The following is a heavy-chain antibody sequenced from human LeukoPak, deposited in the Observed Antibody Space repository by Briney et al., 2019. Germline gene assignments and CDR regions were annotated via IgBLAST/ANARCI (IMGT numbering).Heavy chain of an antibody. D-gene: IGHD4/OR15-4a*01. CDR3: ARPAGAYSHPYDY. J-gene: IGHJ4*02. Sequence: PGGSLRLSCTVSGFTVSSNSMSWVRQAPGKGLEWVSFIYSDNTHYSDSVKGRFTISRDNSKNTLYLQMNSLRAEDTAVYYCARPAGAYSHPYDYWGQGTLVTVSP. CDR2: IYSDNT. CDR1: GFTVSSNS. V-gene: IGHV3-53*01.